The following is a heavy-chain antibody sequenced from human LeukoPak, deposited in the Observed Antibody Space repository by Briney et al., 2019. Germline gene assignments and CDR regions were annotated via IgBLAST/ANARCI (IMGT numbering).Heavy chain of an antibody. V-gene: IGHV3-23*01. CDR3: AKALGVAGLGDFDY. D-gene: IGHD3-3*01. Sequence: GGSLRLSCAASGFTFSSYAMSWVRQAPGKGLEWVSAICGSGGSTYYTDSVKGRFTISRDNSKNTLYLQMNSLRAEDTAVYYCAKALGVAGLGDFDYWGQGTLVTVSS. CDR2: ICGSGGST. J-gene: IGHJ4*02. CDR1: GFTFSSYA.